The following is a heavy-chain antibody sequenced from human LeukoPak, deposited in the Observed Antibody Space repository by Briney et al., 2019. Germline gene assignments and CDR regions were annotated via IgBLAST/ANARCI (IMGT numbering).Heavy chain of an antibody. J-gene: IGHJ4*02. Sequence: GGSLRLSCAASGFTFSSYGMHWVRQAPGKGLEWVAVISYDGSNKYYADSVKGRFTISRDNSKNTLYLQMNSLRAEDTAVYYCAKVLRGVVIADYWGQGTLVTVSS. D-gene: IGHD4-23*01. V-gene: IGHV3-30*18. CDR1: GFTFSSYG. CDR3: AKVLRGVVIADY. CDR2: ISYDGSNK.